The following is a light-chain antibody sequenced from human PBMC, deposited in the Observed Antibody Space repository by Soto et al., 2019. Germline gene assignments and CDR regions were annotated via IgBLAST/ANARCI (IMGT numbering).Light chain of an antibody. CDR1: QGISSY. CDR2: ESS. Sequence: IQMTQSPSSFSASTVDRVTITCRASQGISSYLAWYQQKPGKAPKVLIYESSLLQSGVPSRFSGSGSGTDFTLTISSLQPEDFATYYCQHFKSFPITFGQGTRLEIK. V-gene: IGKV1-8*01. J-gene: IGKJ5*01. CDR3: QHFKSFPIT.